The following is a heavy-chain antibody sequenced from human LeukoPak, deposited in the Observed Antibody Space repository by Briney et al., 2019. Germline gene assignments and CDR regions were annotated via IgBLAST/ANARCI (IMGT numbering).Heavy chain of an antibody. J-gene: IGHJ4*02. V-gene: IGHV3-48*01. CDR1: GFTFSTAS. D-gene: IGHD3-9*01. CDR2: IISHSATI. CDR3: ARDLLSHGDFAH. Sequence: GGSLRLSCAASGFTFSTASMYWVRQTPGKGLEWISHIISHSATIYSTDSVKGRFTISRDKAKKSLYLQMNSLTAEDTAVYYCARDLLSHGDFAHWGQGVLVTVSS.